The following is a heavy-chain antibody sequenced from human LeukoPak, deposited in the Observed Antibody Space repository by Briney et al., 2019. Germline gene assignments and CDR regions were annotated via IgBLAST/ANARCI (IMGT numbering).Heavy chain of an antibody. D-gene: IGHD2-15*01. CDR1: GYTFTSYY. J-gene: IGHJ4*02. CDR2: INPSGGST. CDR3: ARDPPYCSGGSCYQAYFDY. Sequence: ASVKVSCKASGYTFTSYYMHWVRQAPGQGLEWMGIINPSGGSTSYAQKFQGRVTMTRDMSTSTVHMELSSLRSEDTAVYYCARDPPYCSGGSCYQAYFDYWGQGTLVTVSS. V-gene: IGHV1-46*01.